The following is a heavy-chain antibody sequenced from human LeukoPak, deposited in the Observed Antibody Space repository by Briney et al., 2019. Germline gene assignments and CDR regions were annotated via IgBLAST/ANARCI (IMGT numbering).Heavy chain of an antibody. Sequence: GGSLRLSCAASGFTFDDYGMSWVRQAPGKGLEWVSSISSSSSYIYYADSVKGRFTISRDNAKNSLYLQMNSLRAEDTAVYYCARVLHMDFWGQGTLVTVSS. V-gene: IGHV3-21*01. CDR2: ISSSSSYI. J-gene: IGHJ4*02. CDR1: GFTFDDYG. CDR3: ARVLHMDF.